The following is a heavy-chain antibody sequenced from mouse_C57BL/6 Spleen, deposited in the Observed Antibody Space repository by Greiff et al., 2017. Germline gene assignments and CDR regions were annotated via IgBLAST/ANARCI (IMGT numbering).Heavy chain of an antibody. Sequence: QVQLQQPGAELVRPGTSVKLSCKASGYTFTSYWMHWVKQRPGQGLEWIGVIDPSDSYTKYNQKFKGKATLTVDPSSSTAYMQLSRLTSEDPAVYYYARYDSYAMDYWGQGTSGTVSS. CDR2: IDPSDSYT. V-gene: IGHV1-59*01. J-gene: IGHJ4*01. CDR1: GYTFTSYW. CDR3: ARYDSYAMDY.